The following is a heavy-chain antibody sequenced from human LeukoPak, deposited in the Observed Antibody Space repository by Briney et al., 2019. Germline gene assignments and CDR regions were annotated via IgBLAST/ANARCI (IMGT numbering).Heavy chain of an antibody. D-gene: IGHD3-10*01. CDR3: AKVPYSDYGSGRPTFMDV. J-gene: IGHJ6*02. CDR1: GFTFSNYA. Sequence: GGSLRLSCAASGFTFSNYAMSWVRQAPGKGLEWVSTISNTGSDTYYADSVKGRFTISRDNYENTLYLQMNYLRAEDTAIYYCAKVPYSDYGSGRPTFMDVWGQGTTVAVSS. V-gene: IGHV3-23*01. CDR2: ISNTGSDT.